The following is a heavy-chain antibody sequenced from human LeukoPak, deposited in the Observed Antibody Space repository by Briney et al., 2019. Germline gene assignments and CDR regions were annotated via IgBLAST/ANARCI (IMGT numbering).Heavy chain of an antibody. V-gene: IGHV3-48*01. D-gene: IGHD2-2*01. CDR3: ARDDCSTSSCQKHQNWFDP. J-gene: IGHJ5*02. CDR2: ISSSSTI. Sequence: GGSLRLSCAASGFTFSSYSMNWVRQAPGKGLEWVSYISSSSTIYYADSVKGRFTISRDNSKNTLYMQMNGLRAEDTAVYYCARDDCSTSSCQKHQNWFDPWGQGTLVTVSS. CDR1: GFTFSSYS.